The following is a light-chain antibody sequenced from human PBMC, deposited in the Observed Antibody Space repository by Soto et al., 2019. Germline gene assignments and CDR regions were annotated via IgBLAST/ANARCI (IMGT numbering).Light chain of an antibody. V-gene: IGLV2-14*03. Sequence: QSALTQPASVSGSPGQSITISCTGTSSDVGAYNFVSWHQQHPGKAPKLIIYNVYDRPSGISYRFSGSKSGNTASLTISGLQGEDEADYYCSSYTINRTYVFGTGTKLTVL. J-gene: IGLJ1*01. CDR3: SSYTINRTYV. CDR2: NVY. CDR1: SSDVGAYNF.